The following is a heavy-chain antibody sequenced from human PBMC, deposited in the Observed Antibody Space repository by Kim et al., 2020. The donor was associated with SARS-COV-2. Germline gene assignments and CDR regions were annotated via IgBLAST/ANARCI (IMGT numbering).Heavy chain of an antibody. CDR2: IKSKTDGGTT. J-gene: IGHJ4*02. Sequence: GGSLRLSCAASGFTFSNAWMSWVRQAPGKGLEWVGRIKSKTDGGTTDYAAPVKGRFTISRDDSKNTLYLQMNSLKTEDTAVYYCTTGGWFGELWVDYWGQGTLVTVSS. D-gene: IGHD3-10*01. CDR3: TTGGWFGELWVDY. V-gene: IGHV3-15*01. CDR1: GFTFSNAW.